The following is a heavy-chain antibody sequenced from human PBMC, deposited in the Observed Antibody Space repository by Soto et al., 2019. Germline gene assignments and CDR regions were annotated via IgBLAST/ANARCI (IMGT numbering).Heavy chain of an antibody. J-gene: IGHJ3*02. CDR3: ARDLYYYDSSGYYYPDAFDI. CDR2: INPNSGGT. Sequence: GASVKVSCKASGYTFTGYYMHWVRQAPGQGLEWMGWINPNSGGTNYAQKFQGWVTMTRDTSISTAYMELSRLRSDDTAVYYCARDLYYYDSSGYYYPDAFDIWGQGTMVTVSS. V-gene: IGHV1-2*04. CDR1: GYTFTGYY. D-gene: IGHD3-22*01.